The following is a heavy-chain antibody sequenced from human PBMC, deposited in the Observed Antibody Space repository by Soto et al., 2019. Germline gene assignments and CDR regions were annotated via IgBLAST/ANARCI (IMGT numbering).Heavy chain of an antibody. V-gene: IGHV3-74*01. CDR3: ARAGYGDSRNHYMDV. CDR1: GFTFSSYW. Sequence: PGGSLRLSCAASGFTFSSYWMHWVRQAPGKGLVWVSRINSDGSSTSYADSVKGRFTISRDNAKNTLYLQMNSLRAEDTAVYYCARAGYGDSRNHYMDVWGKGTTVTVSS. CDR2: INSDGSST. D-gene: IGHD4-17*01. J-gene: IGHJ6*03.